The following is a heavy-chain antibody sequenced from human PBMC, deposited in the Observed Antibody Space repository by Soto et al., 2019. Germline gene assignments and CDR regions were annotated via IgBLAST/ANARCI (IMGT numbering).Heavy chain of an antibody. Sequence: PSETLSLTCAVYGGSFSAYYWSWIRQPPGKGLEWIGEINHSGGTSYNPSLKSRVTISVDTSKSQFSLKLTSVTAADRAVYYCARGIVDTVDTTGFYEYWGQATTVTV. V-gene: IGHV4-34*01. CDR2: INHSGGT. D-gene: IGHD3-22*01. J-gene: IGHJ4*02. CDR1: GGSFSAYY. CDR3: ARGIVDTVDTTGFYEY.